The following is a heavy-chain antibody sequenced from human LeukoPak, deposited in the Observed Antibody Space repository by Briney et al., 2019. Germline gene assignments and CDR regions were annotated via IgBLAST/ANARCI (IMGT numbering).Heavy chain of an antibody. J-gene: IGHJ4*02. CDR2: IYASGSA. D-gene: IGHD1-7*01. CDR1: GGSISGYF. CDR3: ARLLRGGNYYFDY. Sequence: SETLSLTCTVSGGSISGYFWSWIRQPPGKGLEWIGNIYASGSAIYNPSLKSRVTMSVDTSKNQFSLRLTSVTAADTAVYYCARLLRGGNYYFDYWGQGTLVTVSS. V-gene: IGHV4-4*09.